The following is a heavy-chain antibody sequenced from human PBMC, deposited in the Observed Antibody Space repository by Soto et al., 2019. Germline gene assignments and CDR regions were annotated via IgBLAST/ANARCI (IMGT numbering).Heavy chain of an antibody. Sequence: SETLSLTCTVSGGSISSYYWSWIRQPPGKGLEWIGDIYHSGSTNYNPSLKSRVTISVDTSKNQFSLKLSSVTAADTAVYYCARGSRLKLRFLEWLSRIDYWGQGTLVTVSS. CDR2: IYHSGST. CDR3: ARGSRLKLRFLEWLSRIDY. J-gene: IGHJ4*02. D-gene: IGHD3-3*01. V-gene: IGHV4-59*12. CDR1: GGSISSYY.